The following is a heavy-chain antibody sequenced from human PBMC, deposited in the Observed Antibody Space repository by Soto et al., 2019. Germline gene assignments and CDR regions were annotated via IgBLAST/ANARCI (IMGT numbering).Heavy chain of an antibody. J-gene: IGHJ5*02. Sequence: GASVKVSCKTSGGTFSSYAISWVRQAPGQGLEWMGGIIPIFGTANYAQKFQGRVTIIADESTSTAYMELSSLTSEDTAVYYCARGELSWFDPWGQGTLVTVSS. CDR2: IIPIFGTA. CDR1: GGTFSSYA. D-gene: IGHD3-10*01. CDR3: ARGELSWFDP. V-gene: IGHV1-69*13.